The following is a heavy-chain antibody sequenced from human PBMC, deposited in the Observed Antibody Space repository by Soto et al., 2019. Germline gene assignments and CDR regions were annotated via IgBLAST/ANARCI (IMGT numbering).Heavy chain of an antibody. CDR1: GFTFSSYS. CDR3: ARPLYSSSYHYYMDV. Sequence: PGGSLRLSCAASGFTFSSYSMNWVRQAPGKGLEWVSSISSSSSYIYCADSVKGRFTISRDNAKNSLYLQMNSLRAEDTAVYYCARPLYSSSYHYYMDVWGKGTTVTVS. D-gene: IGHD6-6*01. CDR2: ISSSSSYI. J-gene: IGHJ6*03. V-gene: IGHV3-21*01.